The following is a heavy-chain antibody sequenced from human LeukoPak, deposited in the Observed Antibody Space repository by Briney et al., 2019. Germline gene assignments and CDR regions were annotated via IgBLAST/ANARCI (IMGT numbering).Heavy chain of an antibody. CDR1: GYTFTGYY. J-gene: IGHJ4*02. D-gene: IGHD6-13*01. CDR2: INPNSGGT. Sequence: GASVKVSCKASGYTFTGYYMHWVRQAPGQGLEWMGWINPNSGGTNYAQKFQGRVTMTRDTSTSTVYMELSSLRSEDTAVYYCARDREVLYSSSWPTGDYWGQGTLVTVSS. CDR3: ARDREVLYSSSWPTGDY. V-gene: IGHV1-2*02.